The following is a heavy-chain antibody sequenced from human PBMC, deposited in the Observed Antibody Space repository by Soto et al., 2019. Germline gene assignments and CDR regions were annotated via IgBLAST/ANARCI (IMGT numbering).Heavy chain of an antibody. CDR1: GGTFSSYA. V-gene: IGHV1-69*13. CDR3: ARRYCSSTSCSDYYYGMDV. D-gene: IGHD2-2*01. CDR2: IIPIFGTA. Sequence: SVKVSCKASGGTFSSYAISWVRQAPGQGLEWMGGIIPIFGTANYAQKFQGRVTITADESTSTAYMELSSLRSEDTAVYYCARRYCSSTSCSDYYYGMDVWGQGTTVTVSS. J-gene: IGHJ6*02.